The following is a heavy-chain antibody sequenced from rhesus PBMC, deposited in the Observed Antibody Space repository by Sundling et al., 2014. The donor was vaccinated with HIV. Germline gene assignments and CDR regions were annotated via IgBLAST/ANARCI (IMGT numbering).Heavy chain of an antibody. Sequence: QVHLVQSGAEVKQPGASVKVFCKASGYTFTTYGMNWVRQAPGQRLEWMGGISTNTGNPTYAQGFKERFTFSMDTSISTAYLQISSLKAEDTALYYCARRPNWESGYFDLWGPGTPITISS. CDR3: ARRPNWESGYFDL. V-gene: IGHV7-114*01. CDR1: GYTFTTYG. CDR2: ISTNTGNP. J-gene: IGHJ2*01. D-gene: IGHD7-45*01.